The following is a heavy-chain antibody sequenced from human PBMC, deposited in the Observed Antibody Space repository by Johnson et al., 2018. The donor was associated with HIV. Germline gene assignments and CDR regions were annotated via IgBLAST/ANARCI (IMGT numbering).Heavy chain of an antibody. CDR2: ISSDGSKK. J-gene: IGHJ3*02. D-gene: IGHD3-10*01. CDR3: AKAPYGSGIRPGAFDI. V-gene: IGHV3-30*18. CDR1: GLTFSSYG. Sequence: QVQLVESGGGVVQPGRSLRLSCAASGLTFSSYGMHWVRQAPGKGLEWVAVISSDGSKKYYAGSVKGRFTISRDNSKTTFYLQMNSLRAEDTAVYYCAKAPYGSGIRPGAFDIWGQGTMVTVSS.